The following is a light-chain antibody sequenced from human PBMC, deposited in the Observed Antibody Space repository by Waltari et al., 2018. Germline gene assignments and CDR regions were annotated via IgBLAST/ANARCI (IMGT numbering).Light chain of an antibody. V-gene: IGKV3-20*01. CDR2: EAS. CDR1: QSIGRY. Sequence: EIMLTQSPGTLSLSPGARATLSCRASQSIGRYLVWYQQKPGQAPRLLMYEASRRATGIPDRFSGSGSGTDFSITISRLEPEDFAVYYCQNHERLPATFGQGTKVEIK. CDR3: QNHERLPAT. J-gene: IGKJ1*01.